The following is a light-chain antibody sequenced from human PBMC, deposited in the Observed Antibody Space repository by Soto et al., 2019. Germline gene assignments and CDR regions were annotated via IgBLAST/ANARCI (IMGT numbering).Light chain of an antibody. J-gene: IGLJ1*01. CDR3: SSYTSSSTDD. CDR1: SSDVGGYNY. V-gene: IGLV2-14*01. Sequence: QSALTQPASVSGSPGQSITISCTGTSSDVGGYNYVSWYQQHPGKAPKLMIYEVSNRPSGVSNRFSGSKSGNTASLTISGPQAEDEADYYCSSYTSSSTDDFGTGTKVTVL. CDR2: EVS.